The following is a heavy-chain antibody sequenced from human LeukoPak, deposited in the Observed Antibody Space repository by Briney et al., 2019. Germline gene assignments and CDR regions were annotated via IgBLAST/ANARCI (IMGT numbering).Heavy chain of an antibody. J-gene: IGHJ4*02. CDR2: ISSSSSTI. CDR1: GFTFSSYS. V-gene: IGHV3-48*01. CDR3: ARDVKYYDFPY. Sequence: GGSLRLSCAASGFTFSSYSMNWVRQAPGKGLEWVSYISSSSSTIYYADSVKGRFTISRDNAKNSLYLQMSSLRAEDTAVYYCARDVKYYDFPYWGQGTLVTVSS. D-gene: IGHD3-3*01.